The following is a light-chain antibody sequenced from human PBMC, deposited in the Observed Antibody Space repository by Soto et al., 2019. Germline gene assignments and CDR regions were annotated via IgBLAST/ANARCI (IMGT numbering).Light chain of an antibody. CDR2: EVS. J-gene: IGLJ3*02. CDR1: SSDVGGYNY. V-gene: IGLV2-14*01. Sequence: QSALTQPASVSGSPGQSITISCTGTSSDVGGYNYVSWYQQHPGKAPKLMIYEVSNRPSGVSNRFSGSKSGNTASLTISGLQAEDEANYYCSSCASTSTPNWVFGGGTKLTVL. CDR3: SSCASTSTPNWV.